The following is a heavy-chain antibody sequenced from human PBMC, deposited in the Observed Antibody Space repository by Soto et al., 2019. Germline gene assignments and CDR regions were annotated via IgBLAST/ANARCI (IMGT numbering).Heavy chain of an antibody. CDR1: GFTFSSYA. D-gene: IGHD6-13*01. CDR2: ISGSGGST. CDR3: AISLGGAAGIGWFDP. Sequence: EVQLLESGGGLVQPGGSLRLSCAASGFTFSSYAMSWVRQAPGKGLEWVSAISGSGGSTYYADSVKGRFTISRDNSKNTLYLQMNSLRAEDTAVYYWAISLGGAAGIGWFDPCGQGTLVTVSS. V-gene: IGHV3-23*01. J-gene: IGHJ5*02.